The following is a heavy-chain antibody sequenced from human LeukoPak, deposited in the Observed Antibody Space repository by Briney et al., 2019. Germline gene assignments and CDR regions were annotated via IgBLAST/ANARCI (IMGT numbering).Heavy chain of an antibody. CDR2: IWNDGSNK. CDR3: VGAPYYYASGTFFPFDY. D-gene: IGHD3-10*01. CDR1: GFTFSTYG. V-gene: IGHV3-33*01. Sequence: GSLRLSCAASGFTFSTYGMHWVRQAPGKGLEWVAVIWNDGSNKYYADSVKGRFTISRDNSKNTLYLQMNTLRAEDTALYFCVGAPYYYASGTFFPFDYWGQGTLVTVSS. J-gene: IGHJ4*02.